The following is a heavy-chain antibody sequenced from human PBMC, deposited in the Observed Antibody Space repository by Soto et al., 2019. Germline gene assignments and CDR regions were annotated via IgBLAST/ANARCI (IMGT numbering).Heavy chain of an antibody. D-gene: IGHD1-20*01. J-gene: IGHJ3*02. CDR2: ISSSSSYI. CDR1: GFTFSSYS. V-gene: IGHV3-21*01. Sequence: PGGSLRLSCAASGFTFSSYSMNWVRQAPGKGLEWVSSISSSSSYIYYADSVKGRFTIYRDNAKNSLYLQMNSLRAEETAVYYCARKTYNWNPGSAFDIWGQGTMITVSS. CDR3: ARKTYNWNPGSAFDI.